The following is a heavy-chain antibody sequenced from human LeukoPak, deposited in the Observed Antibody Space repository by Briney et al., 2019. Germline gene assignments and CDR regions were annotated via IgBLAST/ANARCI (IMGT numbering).Heavy chain of an antibody. CDR3: ARRYFDL. Sequence: AGGSLRLSCAASGFTLSGYWMHWVRQAPGRGLEWVANINQDGGQTYYLGSVKGRFTISRDNAKDSLYPQMNSLRVDDTAVYYCARRYFDLWGRGTLVSVSS. J-gene: IGHJ2*01. CDR1: GFTLSGYW. CDR2: INQDGGQT. V-gene: IGHV3-7*01.